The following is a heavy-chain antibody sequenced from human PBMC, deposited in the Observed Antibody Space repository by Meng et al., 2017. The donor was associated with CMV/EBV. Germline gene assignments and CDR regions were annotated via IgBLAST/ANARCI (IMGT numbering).Heavy chain of an antibody. Sequence: GESLKISCAASGFTFSSYWMSWVRPAPGKGLEWVANIKQDGSEKYYVDSVKGRFTISRDNAKNSLYLQMNSLRAEDTAVYYCARDELYYYDSSGYKFDYWGQGTLVTVSS. J-gene: IGHJ4*02. D-gene: IGHD3-22*01. CDR2: IKQDGSEK. V-gene: IGHV3-7*01. CDR3: ARDELYYYDSSGYKFDY. CDR1: GFTFSSYW.